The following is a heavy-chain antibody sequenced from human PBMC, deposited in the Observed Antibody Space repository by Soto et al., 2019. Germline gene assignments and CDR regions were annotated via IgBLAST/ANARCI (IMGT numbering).Heavy chain of an antibody. CDR2: ISYDGRNK. V-gene: IGHV3-30*18. J-gene: IGHJ6*02. CDR1: GFTFSSYG. D-gene: IGHD6-25*01. CDR3: AKGGGLIPYYYGMDV. Sequence: QVQLVESGGGVVQPGRSLRLSCAASGFTFSSYGMHWVRQAPGKGLEWVAVISYDGRNKYYADSVKGRFTISRDNSKNTLYLQMNSLRAEDTAVYYCAKGGGLIPYYYGMDVWGQGTTVTVSS.